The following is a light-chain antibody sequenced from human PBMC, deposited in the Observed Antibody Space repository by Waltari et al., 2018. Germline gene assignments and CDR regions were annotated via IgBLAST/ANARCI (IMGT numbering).Light chain of an antibody. J-gene: IGKJ4*01. CDR2: WAS. CDR1: QSLLYSSSNENY. CDR3: QQYYTTPLT. V-gene: IGKV4-1*01. Sequence: DIVMTQSPDSLAVSLGDRATINCKCSQSLLYSSSNENYLAWYQHKPGQPPKLPIYWASTRETGVPDRFSGSGSGTDFILTISSLQAEDVAVYYCQQYYTTPLTFGGGTKVVI.